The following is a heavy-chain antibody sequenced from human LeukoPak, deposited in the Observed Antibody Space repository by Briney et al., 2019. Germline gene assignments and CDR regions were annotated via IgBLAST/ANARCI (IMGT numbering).Heavy chain of an antibody. CDR2: IYPGDSDT. J-gene: IGHJ4*02. Sequence: GESLKISCKGSGYSFTSYWIGWVRQMPGKGLEWMGIIYPGDSDTRYSPSFQGQVTISADKSISTAYLQWSSLKASDTAMYYCARRLLGIAAAESQFDYWGQGTLVTVSS. CDR1: GYSFTSYW. CDR3: ARRLLGIAAAESQFDY. D-gene: IGHD6-13*01. V-gene: IGHV5-51*01.